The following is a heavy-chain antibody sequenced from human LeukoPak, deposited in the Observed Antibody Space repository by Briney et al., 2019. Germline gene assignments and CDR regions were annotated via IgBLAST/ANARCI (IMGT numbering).Heavy chain of an antibody. J-gene: IGHJ3*02. V-gene: IGHV4-4*07. Sequence: SETLSLTYTVSGGSISSYYWSWIRQPAGKGLEWIGRIYTSGSTNYNPSLKSRVTMSVDTSKNQFSLKLSSVTAADTAVYYCARDYLLGDDYGDHGAFDIWGQGTMVTVSS. CDR3: ARDYLLGDDYGDHGAFDI. D-gene: IGHD4-17*01. CDR2: IYTSGST. CDR1: GGSISSYY.